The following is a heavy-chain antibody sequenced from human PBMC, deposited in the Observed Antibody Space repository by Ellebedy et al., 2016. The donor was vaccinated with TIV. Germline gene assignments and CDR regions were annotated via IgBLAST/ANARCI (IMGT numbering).Heavy chain of an antibody. D-gene: IGHD3-9*01. CDR3: TSPVKTDGY. V-gene: IGHV3-73*01. Sequence: GESLKISCAASGFTFSGSAMHWVRQASGKGLEWVGRIRSKANSYATAYAASVKGRFTISRDDSKNTAYLQMNSLKTEDTAVYYCTSPVKTDGYWGQGTLVTVSS. CDR2: IRSKANSYAT. CDR1: GFTFSGSA. J-gene: IGHJ4*02.